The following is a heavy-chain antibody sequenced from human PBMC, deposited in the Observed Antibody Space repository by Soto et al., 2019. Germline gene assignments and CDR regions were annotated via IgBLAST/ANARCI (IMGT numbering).Heavy chain of an antibody. CDR2: ISYDGSNK. CDR1: GFTFSSYG. D-gene: IGHD1-26*01. V-gene: IGHV3-30*18. J-gene: IGHJ6*02. CDR3: AKVGRSGSYSAGMDV. Sequence: LRLSCAASGFTFSSYGMHWVRQAPGKGLEWVAVISYDGSNKYYADSVKGRFTISRDNSKNTLYLQMNSLRAEDTAVYYCAKVGRSGSYSAGMDVWGQGTTVTVSS.